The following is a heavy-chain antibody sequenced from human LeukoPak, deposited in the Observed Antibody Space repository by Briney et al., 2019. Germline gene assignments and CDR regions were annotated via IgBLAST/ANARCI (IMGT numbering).Heavy chain of an antibody. V-gene: IGHV3-15*01. CDR2: IKSKTDGGTT. CDR1: GFTFRNAW. CDR3: ARQDPPLTPRGWFDP. Sequence: PGGSLRLPCAASGFTFRNAWMSWVRQAPGKGLEWVGRIKSKTDGGTTDYAAPVKGRFTISRDNSKNTLYLQMNSLRAEDTAVYYCARQDPPLTPRGWFDPWGQGTLVTVSS. D-gene: IGHD3-10*01. J-gene: IGHJ5*02.